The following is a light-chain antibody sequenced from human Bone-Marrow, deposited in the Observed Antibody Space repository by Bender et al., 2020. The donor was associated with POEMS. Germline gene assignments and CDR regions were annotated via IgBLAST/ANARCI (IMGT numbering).Light chain of an antibody. Sequence: QSVLTQPPSVSGAPGQRVTISCTGSSSNIGARYDVHWYQQLPGKVPKLLIYDNTNRPSGVPDRFSGSKSGTSASLAITGLQAEDEAEYYCQSYDTSLRILFGGGTKLTVL. CDR3: QSYDTSLRIL. CDR1: SSNIGARYD. CDR2: DNT. V-gene: IGLV1-40*01. J-gene: IGLJ2*01.